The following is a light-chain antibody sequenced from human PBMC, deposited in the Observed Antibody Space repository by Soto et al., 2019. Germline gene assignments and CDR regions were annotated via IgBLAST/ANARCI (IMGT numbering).Light chain of an antibody. J-gene: IGKJ4*01. CDR1: QSVSSSY. CDR2: GAS. Sequence: EIVLTQSPGTLSLSPGERATLSCRASQSVSSSYLAWYQQKPGQAPGLLIYGASSRATGIPDRFSGSGSGTDFTLTISRLEPEDFAVYYCQQYGSSPFLTFGGGTKVEIK. V-gene: IGKV3-20*01. CDR3: QQYGSSPFLT.